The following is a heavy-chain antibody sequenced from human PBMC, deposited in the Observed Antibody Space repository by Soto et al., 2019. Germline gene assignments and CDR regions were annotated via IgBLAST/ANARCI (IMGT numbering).Heavy chain of an antibody. CDR3: ARDSNRSSDH. V-gene: IGHV3-48*04. Sequence: EVQLVESGGGLVQPGGSLRLSCAASGFTFSGYNMNWVRQAPGKGLEWISCIKSDSSGTWYADSVKGRFTMSRDNAKNSLYPQMNRLRGEDTAVYFLARDSNRSSDHWGQGTLVAVSS. CDR2: IKSDSSGT. CDR1: GFTFSGYN. J-gene: IGHJ4*02.